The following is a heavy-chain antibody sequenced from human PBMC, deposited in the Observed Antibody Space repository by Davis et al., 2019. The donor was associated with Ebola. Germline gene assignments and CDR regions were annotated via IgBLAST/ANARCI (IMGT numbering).Heavy chain of an antibody. CDR2: ISSSGSTI. V-gene: IGHV3-11*01. D-gene: IGHD6-19*01. Sequence: GESLKISCAASGFTFSDYYMSWIRQAPGKGLEWVSYISSSGSTIYYADSVKGRFTISRDNAKNSLYLQMNSLRAEDTAVYYCARELRGSSGWYAYYYYGMDVWGQGTTVTVSS. J-gene: IGHJ6*02. CDR1: GFTFSDYY. CDR3: ARELRGSSGWYAYYYYGMDV.